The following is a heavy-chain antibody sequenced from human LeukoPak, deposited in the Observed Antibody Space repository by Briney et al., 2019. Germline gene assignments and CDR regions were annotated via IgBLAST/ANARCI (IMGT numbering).Heavy chain of an antibody. Sequence: SETLSLTCAVSGGSISSGGYSWSWIRQPPGQGLEWIGYIYHSGSTYYNPSLKSRVTISVDRSKNQFSLKLSSVTAADTAVYYCARDSYGDYYGFDPWGQGTLVTVSS. J-gene: IGHJ5*02. CDR2: IYHSGST. CDR1: GGSISSGGYS. D-gene: IGHD4-17*01. CDR3: ARDSYGDYYGFDP. V-gene: IGHV4-30-2*01.